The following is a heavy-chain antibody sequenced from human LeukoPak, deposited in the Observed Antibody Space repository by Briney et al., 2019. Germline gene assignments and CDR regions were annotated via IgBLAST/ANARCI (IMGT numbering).Heavy chain of an antibody. D-gene: IGHD4-17*01. CDR3: ARDLTDYDDHLYYYYMDV. J-gene: IGHJ6*03. CDR2: IYTSGST. CDR1: GGSISSYY. V-gene: IGHV4-4*07. Sequence: SETLSLTCTVSGGSISSYYWSWIRQPAGKGVEWIGRIYTSGSTNLNPSLKSRVTMSVDTSKNQFSLKLNSVTAADTAVYYCARDLTDYDDHLYYYYMDVWGKGTTVTISS.